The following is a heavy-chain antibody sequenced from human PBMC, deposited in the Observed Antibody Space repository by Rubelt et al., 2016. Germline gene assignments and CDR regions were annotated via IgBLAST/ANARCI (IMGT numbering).Heavy chain of an antibody. Sequence: QLQLQESGPGLVKPSETLSLTCTVSGGSISSSSYYWGWIRQPPGKGLEWIGSIYYSGSTYYNPSLKIRVTISVDTSKNQFSLKLSSVTAADTAVYYCARLRTGTTYYFDYWGQGTLVTVSS. CDR3: ARLRTGTTYYFDY. CDR2: IYYSGST. V-gene: IGHV4-39*01. J-gene: IGHJ4*02. D-gene: IGHD1-1*01. CDR1: GGSISSSSYY.